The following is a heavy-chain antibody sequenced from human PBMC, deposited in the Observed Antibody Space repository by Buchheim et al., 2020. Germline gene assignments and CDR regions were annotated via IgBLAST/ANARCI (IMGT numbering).Heavy chain of an antibody. CDR3: AKDAEDSSGWFYLDS. V-gene: IGHV3-30*18. Sequence: QVQLVESGGGVVQPGRSLRLSCAASGFTFSSYGMHWVRQAPGKGLEWVAVISYDGSNKYYADSVKGRFTISRDNSKNKLYLQMNSLRAEDTAVYYCAKDAEDSSGWFYLDSWGQGTL. CDR2: ISYDGSNK. J-gene: IGHJ4*02. CDR1: GFTFSSYG. D-gene: IGHD6-19*01.